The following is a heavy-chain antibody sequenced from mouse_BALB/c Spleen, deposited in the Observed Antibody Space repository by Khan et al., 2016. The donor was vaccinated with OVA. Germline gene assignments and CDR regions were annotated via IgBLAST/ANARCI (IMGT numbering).Heavy chain of an antibody. Sequence: QVQLQQSGAELAKPGASVKMSCKASGYTFTSYWMHWVKQRPGQGLEWIGYINPSTGYSEYNQKFKDKATLTADKSSSTAYMQLSSLTSDDSATYDCANLDSSSGWFANWGQGTLVTVSA. D-gene: IGHD1-1*01. CDR1: GYTFTSYW. V-gene: IGHV1-7*01. CDR3: ANLDSSSGWFAN. CDR2: INPSTGYS. J-gene: IGHJ3*01.